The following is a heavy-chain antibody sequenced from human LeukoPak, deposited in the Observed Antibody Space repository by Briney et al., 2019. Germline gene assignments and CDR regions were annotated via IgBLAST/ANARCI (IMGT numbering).Heavy chain of an antibody. V-gene: IGHV3-48*03. D-gene: IGHD1-26*01. J-gene: IGHJ4*02. Sequence: GGSLRLSCAASGFTFSSYEMNWVRQAPGKGLEWVSYISSSGSTIYYADSVKGRFTISRDNAKNSLYLQMNSLRAEDTAVYYCARDWVGAIYYWGQGTLVTVSS. CDR3: ARDWVGAIYY. CDR1: GFTFSSYE. CDR2: ISSSGSTI.